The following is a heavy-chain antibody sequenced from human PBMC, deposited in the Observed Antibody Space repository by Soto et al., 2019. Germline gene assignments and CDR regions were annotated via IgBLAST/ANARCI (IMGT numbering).Heavy chain of an antibody. CDR1: GFTFSSYA. J-gene: IGHJ4*02. V-gene: IGHV3-30-3*01. CDR2: ISYDGSNK. CDR3: ARDSIPDALPGFGFDY. D-gene: IGHD3-16*01. Sequence: PGGSLRLSCAASGFTFSSYAMHWVRQAPGKGLERVAVISYDGSNKYYADSVKGRFTIFRDNSKNTLYLQMNSLRAEDTAVYYCARDSIPDALPGFGFDYWGQGTLVTVSS.